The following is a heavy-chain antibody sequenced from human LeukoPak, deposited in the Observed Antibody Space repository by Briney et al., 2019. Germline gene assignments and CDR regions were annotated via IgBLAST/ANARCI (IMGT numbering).Heavy chain of an antibody. CDR3: ARDGGYTGGWTYGAGDY. V-gene: IGHV3-30*04. CDR2: ISNDGNDK. CDR1: GFTFSAYV. J-gene: IGHJ4*01. D-gene: IGHD3-10*01. Sequence: GGSLRLSCAPSGFTFSAYVMHWVRQAPGKGLECVAVISNDGNDKYYGDSVKGRFSISRDNSKNTLYLQMGRLRTEDTAVYYCARDGGYTGGWTYGAGDYWGQGTLVTVSS.